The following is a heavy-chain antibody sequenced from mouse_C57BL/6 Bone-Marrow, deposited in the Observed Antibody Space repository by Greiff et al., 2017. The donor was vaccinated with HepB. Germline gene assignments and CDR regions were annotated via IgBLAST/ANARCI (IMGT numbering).Heavy chain of an antibody. CDR3: ARGLTGTFYYAMDY. CDR1: GYTFTSYW. D-gene: IGHD4-1*01. CDR2: IYPGSGST. J-gene: IGHJ4*01. V-gene: IGHV1-55*01. Sequence: QVHVKQPGAELVKPGASVKMSCKASGYTFTSYWITWVKQRPGQGLEWIGDIYPGSGSTNYNEKFKSKATLTVDTSSSTAYMQLSSLTSEDSAVYYYARGLTGTFYYAMDYWGQGTSVTVSS.